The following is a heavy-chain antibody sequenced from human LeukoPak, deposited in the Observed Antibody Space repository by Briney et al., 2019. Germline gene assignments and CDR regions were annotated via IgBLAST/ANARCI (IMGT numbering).Heavy chain of an antibody. Sequence: GGSLRLSCAASGITFTTYAMSWVRQAPGKGLEWVSVITGNGGSTDYADFVKGRFTISRDNSKNTLYLQMNSLRVEDMAVYYCYGGNAEQWGQGTLVTVSS. CDR1: GITFTTYA. CDR2: ITGNGGST. D-gene: IGHD4-23*01. V-gene: IGHV3-23*01. J-gene: IGHJ1*01. CDR3: YGGNAEQ.